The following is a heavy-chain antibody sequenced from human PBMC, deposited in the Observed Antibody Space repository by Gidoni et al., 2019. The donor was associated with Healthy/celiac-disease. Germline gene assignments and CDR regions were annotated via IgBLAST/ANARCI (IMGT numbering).Heavy chain of an antibody. V-gene: IGHV4-34*01. J-gene: IGHJ4*02. CDR2: INHSGST. Sequence: QVQLQQWGAGLLKPSETLSLTCAVYGGSFSGYYWSWIRQPPGKGLEWIGEINHSGSTNYNPSLKSRVTISVDTSKNQFSLKLSSVTAADTAVYYCARERYDSGFDYWGQGTLVTVSS. CDR3: ARERYDSGFDY. D-gene: IGHD3-22*01. CDR1: GGSFSGYY.